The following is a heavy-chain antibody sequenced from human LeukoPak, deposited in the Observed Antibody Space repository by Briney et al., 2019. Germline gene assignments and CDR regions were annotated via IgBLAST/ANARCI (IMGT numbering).Heavy chain of an antibody. CDR2: ISYDGSNK. V-gene: IGHV3-30*18. D-gene: IGHD2-21*02. CDR3: AKPIVVVTAIPDY. CDR1: GFTFSSYG. J-gene: IGHJ4*02. Sequence: GGSLRLSCAASGFTFSSYGMHWVRQAPGKGLEWVAVISYDGSNKYYADSVKGRFTISRDNSKNTLYLQMNSLRAEDTAVYYCAKPIVVVTAIPDYWGQGTLVTVSS.